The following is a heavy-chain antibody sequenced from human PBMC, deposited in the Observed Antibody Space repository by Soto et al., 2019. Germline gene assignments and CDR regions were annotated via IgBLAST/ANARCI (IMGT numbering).Heavy chain of an antibody. CDR2: IYFTGST. Sequence: SETLSLTCAVSGGSISSGGQSWSWIRQPPGKGLEWLGFIYFTGSTYYNPSLKSRVTMSVDRSKNQFSLNLTSVTAADTAMYFCSRGRNGRALRWDVWGQGNMVTVSS. CDR3: SRGRNGRALRWDV. V-gene: IGHV4-30-2*01. J-gene: IGHJ6*02. CDR1: GGSISSGGQS.